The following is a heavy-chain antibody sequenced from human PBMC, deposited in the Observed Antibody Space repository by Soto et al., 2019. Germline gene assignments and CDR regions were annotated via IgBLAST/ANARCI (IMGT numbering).Heavy chain of an antibody. Sequence: QVQLQESGPGLVKPSQTLSLTCTVSGGSINSGDYYWSWIRQPPGKGLEWIGYIYYSGSTYYNPSLKSRLTISIDTSKNQFSLKLSSVTAADTAVYYCARDRDSTGVDPWGQGTLVTVSS. D-gene: IGHD2-21*01. CDR1: GGSINSGDYY. J-gene: IGHJ5*02. CDR3: ARDRDSTGVDP. CDR2: IYYSGST. V-gene: IGHV4-30-4*01.